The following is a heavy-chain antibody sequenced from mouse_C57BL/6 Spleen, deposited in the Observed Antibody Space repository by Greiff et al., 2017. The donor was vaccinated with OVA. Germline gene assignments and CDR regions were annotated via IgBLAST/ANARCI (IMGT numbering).Heavy chain of an antibody. CDR2: IYPGSGST. V-gene: IGHV1-55*01. CDR3: ARSVYYYGSSSYFDY. Sequence: QVQLQQSGAELVKPGASVKMSCKASGYTFTSYWITWVKQRPGQGLEWIGDIYPGSGSTNYNEKFKSKATLTVDTSSITAYMQLSSLTSEDSAVYYCARSVYYYGSSSYFDYWGQGTTLTVSS. CDR1: GYTFTSYW. J-gene: IGHJ2*01. D-gene: IGHD1-1*01.